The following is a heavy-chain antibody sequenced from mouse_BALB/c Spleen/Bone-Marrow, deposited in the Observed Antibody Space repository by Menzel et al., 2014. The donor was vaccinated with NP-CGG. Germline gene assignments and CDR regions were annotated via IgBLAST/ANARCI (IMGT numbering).Heavy chain of an antibody. V-gene: IGHV14-3*02. CDR1: GFNIKDTY. D-gene: IGHD5-2*01. CDR3: GTLNTDWYFDV. J-gene: IGHJ1*01. CDR2: IDPANGNT. Sequence: EVQLQQSGAELVTPGASVKLSCTASGFNIKDTYMHWVKQRPEQGLEWIGRIDPANGNTKYDPKFQGKATITADTSSNTPYLQLSSLTSEVSAFYYCGTLNTDWYFDVWGAGTTVTVSS.